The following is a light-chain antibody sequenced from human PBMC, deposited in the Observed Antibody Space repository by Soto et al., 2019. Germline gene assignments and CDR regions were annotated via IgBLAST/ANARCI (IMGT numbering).Light chain of an antibody. Sequence: QSALTQPRSVSGSPGHSVTISCTGTSSDVGGYNYVSWYQQHPGKAPKLMIYDVTKRPSGVPDRFSGSKSGNTASLTISGLQAEDEADYYCCSYAGSPYVFGTGTKLTVL. V-gene: IGLV2-11*01. J-gene: IGLJ1*01. CDR1: SSDVGGYNY. CDR2: DVT. CDR3: CSYAGSPYV.